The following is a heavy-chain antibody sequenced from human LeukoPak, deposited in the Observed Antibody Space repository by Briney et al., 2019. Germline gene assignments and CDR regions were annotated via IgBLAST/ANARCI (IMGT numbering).Heavy chain of an antibody. Sequence: GESLKISCKGSGYRFTNYWIGWVRQMPGKGLEWMGTIYPADSDTRYSPSFQGQVTISADKSINTAYLQWSSLKASDTAMYYCARHHISGYYYFDYWGQGTLVTVSS. D-gene: IGHD3-22*01. CDR1: GYRFTNYW. J-gene: IGHJ4*02. V-gene: IGHV5-51*01. CDR2: IYPADSDT. CDR3: ARHHISGYYYFDY.